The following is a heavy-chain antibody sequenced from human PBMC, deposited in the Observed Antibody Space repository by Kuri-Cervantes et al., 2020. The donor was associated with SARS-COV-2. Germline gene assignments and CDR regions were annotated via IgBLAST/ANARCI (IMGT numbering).Heavy chain of an antibody. V-gene: IGHV4-4*07. Sequence: SETLSLTCTVSGGSISSYYWSWIRQPAGKGLEWIGRIYTSGSTNYNPSLKSRVTMSVDTSKNQFSLQLSSVTAADTAVYYCARDLIAAAGQYYYYGMDVWGQGTTVTVSS. CDR1: GGSISSYY. D-gene: IGHD6-13*01. CDR3: ARDLIAAAGQYYYYGMDV. CDR2: IYTSGST. J-gene: IGHJ6*02.